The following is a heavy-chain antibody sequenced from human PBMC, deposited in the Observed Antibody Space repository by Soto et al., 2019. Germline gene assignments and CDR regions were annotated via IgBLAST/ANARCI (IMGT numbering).Heavy chain of an antibody. J-gene: IGHJ4*02. V-gene: IGHV4-59*01. CDR1: GGSIISYY. CDR2: IYYSGST. CDR3: ARKIGAGFDY. D-gene: IGHD3-10*01. Sequence: SETLSLTCTVSGGSIISYYWSWIRQPPGKGLEWIGYIYYSGSTNYNPSLKSRVTISVDTSKIEFSLKLSSVTAADTAVYYCARKIGAGFDYWGQGTLVTVSS.